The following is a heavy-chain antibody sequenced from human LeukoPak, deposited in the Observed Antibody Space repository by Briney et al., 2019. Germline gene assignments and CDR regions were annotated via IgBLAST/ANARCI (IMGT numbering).Heavy chain of an antibody. CDR1: GFSVNTNY. Sequence: PGGSLRLSCAASGFSVNTNYMSWVRQAPGKGLVWVSRVKEDGRETNYADSVKGRFTLSRDNAKNTVYLQMNNLRAEDTAVYHCARAKPADFDLWGRGTLVTASS. J-gene: IGHJ2*01. CDR2: VKEDGRET. CDR3: ARAKPADFDL. V-gene: IGHV3-74*01.